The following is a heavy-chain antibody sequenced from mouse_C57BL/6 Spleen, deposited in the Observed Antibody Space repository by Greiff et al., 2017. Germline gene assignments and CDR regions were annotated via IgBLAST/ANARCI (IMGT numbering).Heavy chain of an antibody. J-gene: IGHJ2*01. D-gene: IGHD2-1*01. CDR2: IYPGDGDT. V-gene: IGHV1-82*01. CDR3: ARKEAGNLDY. CDR1: GYAFSSSW. Sequence: VQGVESGPELVKPGASVKISCKASGYAFSSSWMNWVKQRPGQGLEWIGRIYPGDGDTNYNGKCKGKATLTADKSSSTAYMQLSSLTSEDSAVYFCARKEAGNLDYWGQGTTLTVSA.